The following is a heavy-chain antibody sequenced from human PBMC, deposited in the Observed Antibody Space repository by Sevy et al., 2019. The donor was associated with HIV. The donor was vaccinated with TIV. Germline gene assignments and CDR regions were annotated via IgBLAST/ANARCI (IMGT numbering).Heavy chain of an antibody. CDR2: FDPEDGET. V-gene: IGHV1-24*01. D-gene: IGHD3-22*01. J-gene: IGHJ4*02. Sequence: ASVKVSCKVSGYTLNKLSMHWVRQAPGKGLEWMGSFDPEDGETFYAQKFQGRVTMTEDTSTDTAYMELSSLRSEDTAVYYCAATKDYYESSCPPFDYWGQGTLVTVSS. CDR3: AATKDYYESSCPPFDY. CDR1: GYTLNKLS.